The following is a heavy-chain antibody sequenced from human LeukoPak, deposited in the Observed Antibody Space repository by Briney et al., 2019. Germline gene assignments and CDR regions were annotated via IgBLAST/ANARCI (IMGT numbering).Heavy chain of an antibody. Sequence: SETLSLTCTVSGGSISSGYCSWIRQRPPHGQDLMGYIYYNGITNYNPYLNIRGTMSVDMATNQFSLRLSSVPAAAKAVYYCARDSRYCNSIRCYGRPGYYGLDVWGQGTTVTVSS. CDR1: GGSISSGY. V-gene: IGHV4-59*01. D-gene: IGHD2-2*01. CDR3: ARDSRYCNSIRCYGRPGYYGLDV. J-gene: IGHJ6*02. CDR2: IYYNGIT.